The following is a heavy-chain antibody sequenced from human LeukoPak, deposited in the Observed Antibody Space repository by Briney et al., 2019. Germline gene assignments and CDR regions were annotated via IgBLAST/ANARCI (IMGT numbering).Heavy chain of an antibody. J-gene: IGHJ4*02. CDR2: AYYSGHT. V-gene: IGHV4-59*08. CDR3: ARHPFATPFDY. D-gene: IGHD2-15*01. Sequence: SETLSLTCTVSGGSISDNYWSWIRQPPGKGLEWIGYAYYSGHTDYNSSLKSRVTMSLDTSKSQFSLRLSSVTAADTAVYFCARHPFATPFDYWGPGTLVTVSS. CDR1: GGSISDNY.